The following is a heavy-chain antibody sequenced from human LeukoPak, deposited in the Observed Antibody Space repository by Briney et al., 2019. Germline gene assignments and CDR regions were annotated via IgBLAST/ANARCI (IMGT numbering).Heavy chain of an antibody. CDR2: IFYTGST. CDR1: GGSISSYY. V-gene: IGHV4-59*01. J-gene: IGHJ4*02. CDR3: ARDHPLPSS. Sequence: PSETLSLTCTVSGGSISSYYWSWIRQPPGKGLEWIGYIFYTGSTYYNPSLKSRVTISVDMSKNQFSLKLSSVTAADTAVYYCARDHPLPSSWGQGALVTVSS.